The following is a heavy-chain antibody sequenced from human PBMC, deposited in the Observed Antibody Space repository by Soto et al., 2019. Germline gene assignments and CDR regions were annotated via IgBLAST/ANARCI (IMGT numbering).Heavy chain of an antibody. CDR2: IFPSDSDT. CDR3: ARKDKSGYFNWFDT. D-gene: IGHD3-22*01. V-gene: IGHV5-51*01. Sequence: PGPSLKISCRTSGYRFTSYWIAWVRQIPGKGLEWMGIIFPSDSDTRYSPSFQGQVTISADRSTSTVFLQWASLKASDTAVYFCARKDKSGYFNWFDTWGQGTLVNVSS. J-gene: IGHJ5*02. CDR1: GYRFTSYW.